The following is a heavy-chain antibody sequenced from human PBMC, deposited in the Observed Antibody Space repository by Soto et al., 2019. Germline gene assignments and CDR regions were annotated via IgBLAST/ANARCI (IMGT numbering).Heavy chain of an antibody. CDR3: ARPALNYYYYGMDV. V-gene: IGHV4-30-4*01. CDR1: GGSISSGDYY. Sequence: SETLSLTCTVSGGSISSGDYYWSWIRQPPGKGLEWIGYIYYSGSTYYNPSLKSRVTISVDTSKNQFSLKLSSVTAADTAVYYCARPALNYYYYGMDVWGQGTTVTVS. J-gene: IGHJ6*02. CDR2: IYYSGST.